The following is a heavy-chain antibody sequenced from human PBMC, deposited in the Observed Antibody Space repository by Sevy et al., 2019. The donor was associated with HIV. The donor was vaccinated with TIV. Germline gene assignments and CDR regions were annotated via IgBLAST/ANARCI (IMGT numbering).Heavy chain of an antibody. CDR1: GFTFSSYW. D-gene: IGHD6-13*01. CDR3: ARELHASSSWLDY. V-gene: IGHV3-7*01. CDR2: IKQDGSEK. Sequence: GGSLRLSCAASGFTFSSYWMSWVRQAPGKGLEWVANIKQDGSEKYYVDSVKGRFTISRDNAKNSLYLQMNSLRAEDTAVYYCARELHASSSWLDYWGQGTLVTVSS. J-gene: IGHJ4*02.